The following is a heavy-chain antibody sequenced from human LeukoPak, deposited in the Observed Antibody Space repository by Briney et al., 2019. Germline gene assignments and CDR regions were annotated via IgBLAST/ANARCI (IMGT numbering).Heavy chain of an antibody. V-gene: IGHV1-2*02. CDR2: INPNSGGT. J-gene: IGHJ4*02. D-gene: IGHD2-15*01. Sequence: ASVKVSCKASGHTFTGYYMHWVRQAPGQGLEWMGWINPNSGGTNYAQKFQGRVTMTRDTSTSTAYMELRSLRSDDTAVYYCARATPSHIVVVVAATLDYWGQGTLVTVSS. CDR3: ARATPSHIVVVVAATLDY. CDR1: GHTFTGYY.